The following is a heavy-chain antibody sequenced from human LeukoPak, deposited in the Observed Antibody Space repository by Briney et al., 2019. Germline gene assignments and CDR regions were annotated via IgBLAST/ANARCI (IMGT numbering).Heavy chain of an antibody. CDR3: ARAVDIVAMFDY. J-gene: IGHJ4*02. Sequence: PSETLSLTCAVHGGSFSGYYWSWIRQPPGKGLEWIGEINHSGSTNYNPSLKSRVTISVDTSKNQFSLELSSVTAADTAVYYCARAVDIVAMFDYWGQGTLVTVSS. D-gene: IGHD5-12*01. CDR1: GGSFSGYY. CDR2: INHSGST. V-gene: IGHV4-34*01.